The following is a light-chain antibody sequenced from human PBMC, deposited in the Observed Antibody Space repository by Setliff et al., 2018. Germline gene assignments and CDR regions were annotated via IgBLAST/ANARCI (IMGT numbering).Light chain of an antibody. CDR1: SSDVGGYNY. CDR2: DVT. Sequence: QSVLTQPASVSGSPGQWFTISCSGTSSDVGGYNYVSWYQQHPGKAPKLMIYDVTNRPSGISNRFSGSKSGNTASLTISGLQAEDDADYYCSSYTTSGTYVFGTGTKVTVL. V-gene: IGLV2-14*03. CDR3: SSYTTSGTYV. J-gene: IGLJ1*01.